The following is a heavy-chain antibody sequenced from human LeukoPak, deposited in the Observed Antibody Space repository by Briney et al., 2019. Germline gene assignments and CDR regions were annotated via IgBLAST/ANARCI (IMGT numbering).Heavy chain of an antibody. CDR3: VRGGGADRPYGLDV. CDR1: GFTFSSYW. Sequence: GGSLGLSCAAFGFTFSSYWIHWVRHAPGKGPVWVSRINSDGTSTTYADPVKGRFTISRDSAKNTVYLQMNSLRAEDTAVYYCVRGGGADRPYGLDVWGQGTTVTVSS. V-gene: IGHV3-74*01. J-gene: IGHJ6*02. CDR2: INSDGTST. D-gene: IGHD6-6*01.